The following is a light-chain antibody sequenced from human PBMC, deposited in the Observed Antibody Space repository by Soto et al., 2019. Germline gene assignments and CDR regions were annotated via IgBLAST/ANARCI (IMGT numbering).Light chain of an antibody. V-gene: IGLV6-57*04. J-gene: IGLJ3*02. CDR1: SGDIAHNF. Sequence: NFMLTQPHSASESPGQTVTISCTRSSGDIAHNFVQWYRQRPGSAPTTVIYENNQRPSGVPDRPSGSIDSSSNSTALPISGLKNDDEADYYCQCYDRGNHRLVFGGGTKLTVL. CDR2: ENN. CDR3: QCYDRGNHRLV.